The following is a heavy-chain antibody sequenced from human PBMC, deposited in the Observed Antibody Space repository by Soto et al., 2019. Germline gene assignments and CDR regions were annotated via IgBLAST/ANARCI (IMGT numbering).Heavy chain of an antibody. CDR2: INPNSSVT. D-gene: IGHD3-3*01. Sequence: ASVKVSCKASGYTFTYCYMHWVRQAPGQGLEWMGWINPNSSVTNYAQKFQGRVTLTRDTSMSTAYMELSRLRSDDTAVYYCAVLFGVAVFDSWGQGTLVTVSS. CDR3: AVLFGVAVFDS. CDR1: GYTFTYCY. V-gene: IGHV1-2*02. J-gene: IGHJ4*02.